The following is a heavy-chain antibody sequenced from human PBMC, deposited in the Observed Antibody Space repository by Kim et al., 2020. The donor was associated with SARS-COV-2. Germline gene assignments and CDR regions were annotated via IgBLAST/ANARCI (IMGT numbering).Heavy chain of an antibody. Sequence: GGSLRLSCAASGFTFSGSAMHWVRQAPGKGLEWVGRIGSKANNYATAYAASVKGRFTISRDDSKNTACLQMNSLKTEDTAMYYCTRYLDGSGKRFDYWGRGTLVTVSS. V-gene: IGHV3-73*01. CDR1: GFTFSGSA. D-gene: IGHD3-22*01. CDR3: TRYLDGSGKRFDY. CDR2: IGSKANNYAT. J-gene: IGHJ4*02.